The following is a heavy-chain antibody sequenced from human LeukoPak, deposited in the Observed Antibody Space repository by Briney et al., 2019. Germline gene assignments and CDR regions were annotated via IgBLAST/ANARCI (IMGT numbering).Heavy chain of an antibody. CDR3: ARTSSSWYYGEFDP. CDR1: GFTFSSYS. D-gene: IGHD6-13*01. CDR2: ISSSSSYI. Sequence: GGSLRLSCAASGFTFSSYSMNWVRQAPGKGLEWVSSISSSSSYIYYADSVKGRFTISRDNAKNSLYLQMNSLRAEDTAVYYCARTSSSWYYGEFDPWGQGTLVTVSS. J-gene: IGHJ5*02. V-gene: IGHV3-21*01.